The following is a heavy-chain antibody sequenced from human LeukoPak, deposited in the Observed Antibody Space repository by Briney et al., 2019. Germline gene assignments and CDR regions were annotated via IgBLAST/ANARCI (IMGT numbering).Heavy chain of an antibody. V-gene: IGHV1-2*02. CDR2: INPNSGGT. CDR3: ARDSGKHDIVVVPAAMPGSGWYDFRFDP. D-gene: IGHD2-2*01. J-gene: IGHJ5*02. CDR1: GYTFTGYY. Sequence: ASVKVSCKASGYTFTGYYMHWVRQAPGQGLEWMGWINPNSGGTNYAQKFQGRVTMTRDTSISTAYMELSRLRSDDTAVYYCARDSGKHDIVVVPAAMPGSGWYDFRFDPWGQGTLVTVSS.